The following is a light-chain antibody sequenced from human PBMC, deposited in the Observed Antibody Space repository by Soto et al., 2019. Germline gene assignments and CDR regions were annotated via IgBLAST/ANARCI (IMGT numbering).Light chain of an antibody. CDR3: QQRINWPPA. CDR2: DAS. J-gene: IGKJ3*01. CDR1: QSVSSY. Sequence: VLTQSAATLSLSPGERATLSCRASQSVSSYLAWYQQKPGQAPRLLIYDASNRATGIPARFSGSGSGTDFTLTISSLVPEDFAVYYCQQRINWPPAFGPGTKVDIK. V-gene: IGKV3-11*01.